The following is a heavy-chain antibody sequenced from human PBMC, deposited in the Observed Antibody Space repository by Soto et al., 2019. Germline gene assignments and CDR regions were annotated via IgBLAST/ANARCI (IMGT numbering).Heavy chain of an antibody. CDR2: IWCDGSNT. CDR3: ARDYGDLYGSGSYYYFDY. Sequence: PGGSLRLSCAASGFTFSSYAMSWVRQAPGKGLEWVAVIWCDGSNTYYADSVKGRFTISRDNSKNTLYLQMNSLRAEDTAVYYCARDYGDLYGSGSYYYFDYWGQGTLVTVSS. J-gene: IGHJ4*02. CDR1: GFTFSSYA. D-gene: IGHD3-10*01. V-gene: IGHV3-33*08.